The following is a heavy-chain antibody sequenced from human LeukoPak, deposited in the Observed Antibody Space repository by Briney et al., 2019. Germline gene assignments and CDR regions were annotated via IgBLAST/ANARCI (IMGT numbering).Heavy chain of an antibody. CDR3: ARVNGYNYRGSYYFDY. D-gene: IGHD5-24*01. J-gene: IGHJ4*02. Sequence: ASVKVSCKASGYTFTSCDINWVRQATGQGLEWMGWMNPNSGNTGYAQKFQGRVTMTRNTSISTAYMELSSLRSEDTAVYYCARVNGYNYRGSYYFDYWGQGTLVTVSS. CDR2: MNPNSGNT. CDR1: GYTFTSCD. V-gene: IGHV1-8*01.